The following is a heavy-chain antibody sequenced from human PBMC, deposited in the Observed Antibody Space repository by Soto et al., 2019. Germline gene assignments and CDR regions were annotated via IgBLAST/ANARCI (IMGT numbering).Heavy chain of an antibody. CDR3: ATSYGSGSSPFDY. J-gene: IGHJ4*02. Sequence: QVQLVQSGAEVKKPGSSVKVSCKASGDTFSFYTLNWIRQAPGQGFEWVGRVNPILAMSSSAHKFQGRVSMLADNSTVAADMELGSLRSYDSAVYYCATSYGSGSSPFDYWGQGTLVTVSS. D-gene: IGHD3-10*01. CDR2: VNPILAMS. V-gene: IGHV1-69*02. CDR1: GDTFSFYT.